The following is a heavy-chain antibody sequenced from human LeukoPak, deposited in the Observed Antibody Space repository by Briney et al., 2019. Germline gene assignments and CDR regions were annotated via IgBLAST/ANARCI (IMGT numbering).Heavy chain of an antibody. CDR2: FSGSGGST. J-gene: IGHJ2*01. V-gene: IGHV3-23*01. CDR3: AKGKGPTANWYFDV. Sequence: GGSLRLSCAASGFTFSSYEMNWVRQAPGKGLECISGFSGSGGSTYYADSVKGRFTISRDNSKNTLYLQMNSLRAEDTAVYYCAKGKGPTANWYFDVWGRGTLVTVSS. D-gene: IGHD2-21*02. CDR1: GFTFSSYE.